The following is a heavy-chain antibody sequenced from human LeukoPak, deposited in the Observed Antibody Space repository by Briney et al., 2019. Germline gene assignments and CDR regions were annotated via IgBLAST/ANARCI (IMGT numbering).Heavy chain of an antibody. Sequence: SETLSLTCTVSGGSISSYYWSWIRQPAGKGLEWIGRIYTSGSTNYNPSLKSRVTMSVATSKNQFSLKLSSVTAADTAVYYRARESGWFGEPLNWFDPWGQGTLVTVSS. CDR3: ARESGWFGEPLNWFDP. V-gene: IGHV4-4*07. J-gene: IGHJ5*02. CDR1: GGSISSYY. D-gene: IGHD3-10*01. CDR2: IYTSGST.